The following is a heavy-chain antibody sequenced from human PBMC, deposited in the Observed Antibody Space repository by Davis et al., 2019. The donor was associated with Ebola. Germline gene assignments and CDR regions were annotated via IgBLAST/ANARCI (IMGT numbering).Heavy chain of an antibody. J-gene: IGHJ4*02. V-gene: IGHV5-51*01. CDR3: TSQGHRGSYLIHDY. Sequence: GESLKISCKASGYSFNTHWIGWVRQMPRKGLEWMTHLHPGTSDIKYSPSFQGQVTISVDKSITTAYLQWSSLKASDTAVYYCTSQGHRGSYLIHDYWGQGTQVTVSS. CDR1: GYSFNTHW. CDR2: LHPGTSDI. D-gene: IGHD1-1*01.